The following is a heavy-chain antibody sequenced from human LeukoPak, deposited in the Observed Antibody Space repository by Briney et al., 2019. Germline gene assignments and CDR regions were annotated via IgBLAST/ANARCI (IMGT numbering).Heavy chain of an antibody. J-gene: IGHJ4*02. CDR1: GGSFSGYY. D-gene: IGHD5-18*01. CDR3: ARTDWWIQLWSYFDY. V-gene: IGHV4-34*01. Sequence: SETLSLTCAVYGGSFSGYYWSWIRQPPGKGLEWIGEINHSGSTNYNPSLKSRVTISVDTSKNQFSLKLSSVTAADTAVYYCARTDWWIQLWSYFDYWGQGTLVTVSS. CDR2: INHSGST.